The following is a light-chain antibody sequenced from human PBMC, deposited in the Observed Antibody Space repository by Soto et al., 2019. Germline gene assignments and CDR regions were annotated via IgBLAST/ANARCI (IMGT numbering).Light chain of an antibody. J-gene: IGKJ1*01. CDR1: QTISSW. CDR3: QHYNSYSET. CDR2: KAS. V-gene: IGKV1-5*03. Sequence: DIQMTQSPSTLSGSVGDRVTITCRASQTISSWLAWYQQKPVKAPKLLXYKASTLKSGVPSRFRGSGSGTEFTLTISSLQPDDFETYYCQHYNSYSETFGQGTKVDIK.